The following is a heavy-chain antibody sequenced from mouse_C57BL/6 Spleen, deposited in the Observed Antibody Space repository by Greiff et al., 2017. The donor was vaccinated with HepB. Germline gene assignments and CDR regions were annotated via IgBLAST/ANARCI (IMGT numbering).Heavy chain of an antibody. Sequence: EVMLVESGGGLVKPGGSLKLSCAASGFTFSDYGMHWVRQAPEKGLEWVAYISSGSSTIYYADTVKGRFTISRDNAKNTMFLQMTSLRAEDTAMYYCARRDYGEPVDYWGQGTTLTVSS. J-gene: IGHJ2*01. CDR2: ISSGSSTI. V-gene: IGHV5-17*01. D-gene: IGHD1-1*01. CDR1: GFTFSDYG. CDR3: ARRDYGEPVDY.